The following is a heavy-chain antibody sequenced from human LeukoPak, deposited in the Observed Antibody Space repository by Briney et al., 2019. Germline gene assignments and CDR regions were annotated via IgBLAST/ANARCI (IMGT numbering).Heavy chain of an antibody. CDR2: ISSSGSTI. CDR1: GFTFSSYE. CDR3: ARGGGWFDP. Sequence: GGSLRLSCAASGFTFSSYEMNWVRQAPGKGRWWVSYISSSGSTIYYADSVQGRFTISRDNAKNSLYLQMKSLRAEETDVYYCARGGGWFDPWGQGNLVTVSS. V-gene: IGHV3-48*03. D-gene: IGHD2-15*01. J-gene: IGHJ5*02.